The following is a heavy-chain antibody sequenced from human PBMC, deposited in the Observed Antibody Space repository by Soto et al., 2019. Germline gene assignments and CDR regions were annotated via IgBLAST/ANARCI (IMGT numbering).Heavy chain of an antibody. CDR1: GYIFTDYY. CDR3: ARPYCGSNSCHNWFAT. CDR2: INPNSGGT. Sequence: ASVKVSCKASGYIFTDYYMNWVRQAPGQGLEWMGWINPNSGGTNYAQKFQGRVTMTTDTSISTAYMELSRLRSDDTAFYYCARPYCGSNSCHNWFATWGQGALVTVSS. D-gene: IGHD2-2*01. J-gene: IGHJ5*02. V-gene: IGHV1-2*02.